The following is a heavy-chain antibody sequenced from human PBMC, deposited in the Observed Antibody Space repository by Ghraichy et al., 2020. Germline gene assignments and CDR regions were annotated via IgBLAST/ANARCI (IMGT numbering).Heavy chain of an antibody. Sequence: SETLSLTCTVSGGSISSYYWSWIRQPAGKGLEWIGRIYTSGSTNYNPSLKSRVTMSVDTSKNQFSLKLSSVTAADTAVYYCARARSGLGVYYYYGMDVWGQGTTVTVSS. CDR2: IYTSGST. D-gene: IGHD3-3*01. CDR3: ARARSGLGVYYYYGMDV. J-gene: IGHJ6*02. CDR1: GGSISSYY. V-gene: IGHV4-4*07.